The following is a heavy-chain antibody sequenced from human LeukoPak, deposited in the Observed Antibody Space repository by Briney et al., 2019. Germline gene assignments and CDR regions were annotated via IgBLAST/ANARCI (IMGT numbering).Heavy chain of an antibody. D-gene: IGHD6-13*01. Sequence: SETLSLTCTVSGGSISSGGYYWSWIRQHPGKGLEWIGYIYYSGSTYYNPSLKSRVTISADTSKNQFSLKLSSVTAADTAVYYCARARSAAGNFDYRGQGTLVTVSS. V-gene: IGHV4-31*03. CDR2: IYYSGST. CDR1: GGSISSGGYY. J-gene: IGHJ4*02. CDR3: ARARSAAGNFDY.